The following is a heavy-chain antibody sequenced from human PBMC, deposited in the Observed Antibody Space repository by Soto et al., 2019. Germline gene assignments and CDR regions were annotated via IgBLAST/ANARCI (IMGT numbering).Heavy chain of an antibody. Sequence: QVRLHESGPGMVKPSETLSLTCTVSTDSFNDYYWSWIGQPPGKGLEWIGSIYHTGNTNYNPSLESRVSISVDTSKIQFSLSLSSVTAADTAVDYCARDVGIHAAFDIWGQGTLVTVSS. CDR2: IYHTGNT. D-gene: IGHD5-18*01. CDR1: TDSFNDYY. J-gene: IGHJ3*02. CDR3: ARDVGIHAAFDI. V-gene: IGHV4-59*13.